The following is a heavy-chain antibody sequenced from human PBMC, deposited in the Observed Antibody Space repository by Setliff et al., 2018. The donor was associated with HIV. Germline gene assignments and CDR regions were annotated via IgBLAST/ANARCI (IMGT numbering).Heavy chain of an antibody. CDR3: ARPSGRMARNWYDFGY. CDR1: GYTFINYD. Sequence: ASVKVSCKASGYTFINYDINWVRQATGQGLEWMGWMNPNSGNTGYSQKFQGRVTMTRNTSTSTAYMELSSLTSEDTAVYYFARPSGRMARNWYDFGYWGQGSLVTVSS. CDR2: MNPNSGNT. J-gene: IGHJ4*02. D-gene: IGHD1-1*01. V-gene: IGHV1-8*01.